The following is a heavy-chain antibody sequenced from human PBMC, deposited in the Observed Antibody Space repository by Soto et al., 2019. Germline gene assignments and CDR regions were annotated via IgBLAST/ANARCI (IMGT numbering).Heavy chain of an antibody. CDR2: RSKADGSNK. CDR1: GFTFKNAW. V-gene: IGHV3-30*18. J-gene: IGHJ6*02. D-gene: IGHD5-12*01. Sequence: GGSLRLSCSASGFTFKNAWFNWVRQAPGQGLEWVGRVRSKADGSNKYYADSVKGRFTISRDNSKNTLYLQMNSLRAEDTAVYYCAKSYGRDGYNYYYYGMDVWGQGTTVTVS. CDR3: AKSYGRDGYNYYYYGMDV.